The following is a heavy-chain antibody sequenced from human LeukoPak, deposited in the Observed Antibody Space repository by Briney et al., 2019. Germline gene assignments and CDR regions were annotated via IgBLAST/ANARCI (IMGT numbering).Heavy chain of an antibody. J-gene: IGHJ4*02. V-gene: IGHV3-48*02. CDR1: GFTFSSYS. D-gene: IGHD6-19*01. Sequence: GGSLRLSCAASGFTFSSYSMSWVRQAPGKGLEWVSYISSSGSSIHCADSVKGRFSISRDNAKNSLYLQMNSLRDEDTAVYYCARDESSGWRQLDYWGQGTLVTVSS. CDR2: ISSSGSSI. CDR3: ARDESSGWRQLDY.